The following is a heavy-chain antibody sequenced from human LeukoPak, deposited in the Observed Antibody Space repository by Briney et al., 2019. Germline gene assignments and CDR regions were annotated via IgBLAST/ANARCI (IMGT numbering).Heavy chain of an antibody. CDR2: INWNSDSI. CDR1: GFVFDDYA. Sequence: HSGGSLRLSCAAAGFVFDDYAMHWVRQTPGKGLEGVSGINWNSDSIAYADAVKGRFTISRDNAKNSLYLQMNSLRADDTALYYCVKAMNQWLAKELDYWGQGVLVTVSS. D-gene: IGHD6-19*01. CDR3: VKAMNQWLAKELDY. J-gene: IGHJ4*02. V-gene: IGHV3-9*01.